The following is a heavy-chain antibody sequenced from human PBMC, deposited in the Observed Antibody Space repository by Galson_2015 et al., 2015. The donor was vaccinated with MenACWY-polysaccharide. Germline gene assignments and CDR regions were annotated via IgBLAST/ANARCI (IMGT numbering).Heavy chain of an antibody. CDR3: ARFSPGGPSSWSPLWGYYYYGMDV. V-gene: IGHV1-8*01. Sequence: SVKLSCKASGYTFTSYAINWVRQATGKGLEWMGCMKPDRGNKGYAQKFQGRVTMTRNTSISTAYMELSSLRSEDTAVYYCARFSPGGPSSWSPLWGYYYYGMDVWGQGTTVTVSS. D-gene: IGHD6-13*01. CDR2: MKPDRGNK. J-gene: IGHJ6*02. CDR1: GYTFTSYA.